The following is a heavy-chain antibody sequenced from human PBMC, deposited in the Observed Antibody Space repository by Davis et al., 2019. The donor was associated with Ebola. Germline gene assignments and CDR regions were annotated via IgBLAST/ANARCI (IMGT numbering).Heavy chain of an antibody. CDR1: GFTFSSYS. Sequence: GESLKISCAASGFTFSSYSMNWVRQAPGKGLEWVSGINWNGGSTGYADSVKGRFTISRDNAKNTLYLQMNSLRAEDTAVYYCARGIVGATYYYYGMDVWGQGTTVTVSS. CDR2: INWNGGST. V-gene: IGHV3-20*04. CDR3: ARGIVGATYYYYGMDV. D-gene: IGHD1-26*01. J-gene: IGHJ6*02.